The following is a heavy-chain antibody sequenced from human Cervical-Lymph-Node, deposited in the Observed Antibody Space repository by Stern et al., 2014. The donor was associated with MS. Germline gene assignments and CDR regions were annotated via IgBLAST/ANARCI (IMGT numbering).Heavy chain of an antibody. Sequence: EVQLVESGGGLVQPGGSLRLSCVASGFTFSNYWMAWVRQAPGKGLEWVANINHDGSDKFYVDSMKGRFTISRDNAKNSLYLQMNSLRVEDTAVYYCARLSLGYWGQGILVTVSS. CDR2: INHDGSDK. V-gene: IGHV3-7*01. J-gene: IGHJ4*02. CDR1: GFTFSNYW. CDR3: ARLSLGY.